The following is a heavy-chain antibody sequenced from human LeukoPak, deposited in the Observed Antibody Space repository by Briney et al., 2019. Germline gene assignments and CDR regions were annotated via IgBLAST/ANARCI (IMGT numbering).Heavy chain of an antibody. V-gene: IGHV1-2*02. CDR2: INPIMGGT. J-gene: IGHJ5*02. CDR1: AYTFTGYY. CDR3: ARDRREDYYGSSGYYSWFDP. D-gene: IGHD3-22*01. Sequence: GASVKASCKASAYTFTGYYMHWVRPAPGQGREWVGWINPIMGGTNYAQKFQGRVTMTRDTSISTAYMELSRVRSDDTAVYYCARDRREDYYGSSGYYSWFDPWGQGTLVTVSS.